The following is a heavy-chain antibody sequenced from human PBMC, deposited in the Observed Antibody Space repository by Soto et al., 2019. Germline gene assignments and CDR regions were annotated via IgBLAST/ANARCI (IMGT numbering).Heavy chain of an antibody. D-gene: IGHD6-6*01. V-gene: IGHV1-18*01. Sequence: QVQLVQSGAEVKKPGASVKVSCKASGYTFTSYGISWVRQAPGQGLEWMGWISAYNGNTNYAQKLQGRVTITTDTSTSKADMEKRSLRSDDTAVYYCASGRIAAHSSFDYWRQGTLVTVSS. CDR1: GYTFTSYG. CDR2: ISAYNGNT. CDR3: ASGRIAAHSSFDY. J-gene: IGHJ4*02.